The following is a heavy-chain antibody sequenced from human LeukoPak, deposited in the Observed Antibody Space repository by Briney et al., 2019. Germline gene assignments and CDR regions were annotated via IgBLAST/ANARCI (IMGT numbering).Heavy chain of an antibody. J-gene: IGHJ3*02. D-gene: IGHD3-10*01. CDR1: GFTFSSYA. CDR2: ISGSGGNT. CDR3: ARDTHYYGSGSPAFDI. Sequence: GGSLRLFCAASGFTFSSYAMTWVRQAPGKGLEWVSSISGSGGNTYYADSVKGRFTISRDNAKNSLYLQLNSLRVEDTAVYYCARDTHYYGSGSPAFDIWGQGTMATVSS. V-gene: IGHV3-21*01.